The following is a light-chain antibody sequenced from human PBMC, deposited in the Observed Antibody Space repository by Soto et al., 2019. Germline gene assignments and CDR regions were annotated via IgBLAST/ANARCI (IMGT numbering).Light chain of an antibody. Sequence: AIRMTQSPSSFSASTGDRVTITCRASQGISSYLAWYQQKPGKAPKLLIYAASTLQSGVPSRFSGSGSRTDFTLTISCLQPEDFATYYCQQYYSYSYTFGQGTKLEIK. J-gene: IGKJ2*01. CDR2: AAS. CDR3: QQYYSYSYT. V-gene: IGKV1-8*01. CDR1: QGISSY.